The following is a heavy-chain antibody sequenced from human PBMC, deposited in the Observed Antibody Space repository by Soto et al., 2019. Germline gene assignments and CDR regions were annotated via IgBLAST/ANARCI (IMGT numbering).Heavy chain of an antibody. D-gene: IGHD3-10*01. Sequence: GGSLRLSCAASGSTFSSYWMSWGRQAPGKGLEWVANIKQDGSEKYYVDSVKGRFTISRDNAKNSLSLQMKSLRAEDTAVYYCARSGFGSGTYYRGAGMDVGGQGTTVTVSS. CDR2: IKQDGSEK. CDR3: ARSGFGSGTYYRGAGMDV. V-gene: IGHV3-7*01. CDR1: GSTFSSYW. J-gene: IGHJ6*02.